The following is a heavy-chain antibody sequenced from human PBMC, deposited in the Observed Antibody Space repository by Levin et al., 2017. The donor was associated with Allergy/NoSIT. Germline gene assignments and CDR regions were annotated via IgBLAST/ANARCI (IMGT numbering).Heavy chain of an antibody. J-gene: IGHJ6*03. CDR1: GGTFSSYA. Sequence: SVKVSCKASGGTFSSYAISWVRQAPGQGLEWMGGIIPIFGTANYAQKFQGRVTITADESTSTAYMELSSLRSEDTAVYYCARGGTCSGGSCYLVGSYYYYYYMDVWGKGTTVTVSS. D-gene: IGHD2-15*01. V-gene: IGHV1-69*13. CDR3: ARGGTCSGGSCYLVGSYYYYYYMDV. CDR2: IIPIFGTA.